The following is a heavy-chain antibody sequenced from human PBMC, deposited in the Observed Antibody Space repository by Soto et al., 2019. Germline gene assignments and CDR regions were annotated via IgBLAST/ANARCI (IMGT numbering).Heavy chain of an antibody. CDR2: FYYSGST. CDR3: AIHSEPGYSFGHYFNY. J-gene: IGHJ4*02. CDR1: GGSISSRGYY. D-gene: IGHD5-18*01. Sequence: SETLSLTCTVSGGSISSRGYYWGWLRQPPGKGLEWLGSFYYSGSTYSNPSLTSRVTISVDTAKNQFSLNLSSATAADAALYYCAIHSEPGYSFGHYFNYWGKGTLVTVSS. V-gene: IGHV4-39*01.